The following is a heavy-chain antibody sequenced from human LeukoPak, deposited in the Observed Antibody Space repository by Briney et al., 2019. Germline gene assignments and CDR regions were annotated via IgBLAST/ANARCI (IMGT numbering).Heavy chain of an antibody. D-gene: IGHD6-6*01. CDR1: GFTFSIYA. J-gene: IGHJ5*02. V-gene: IGHV3-7*01. CDR3: ARAARIAARPDWFDP. CDR2: IRQDGSEK. Sequence: TGGSLRLSCAASGFTFSIYAMSWIRQAPGKGLEWVANIRQDGSEKYYVDSVKGRFTISRDNAKNSLYLQMNSLRAEDTAVYYCARAARIAARPDWFDPWGQGTLVTVSS.